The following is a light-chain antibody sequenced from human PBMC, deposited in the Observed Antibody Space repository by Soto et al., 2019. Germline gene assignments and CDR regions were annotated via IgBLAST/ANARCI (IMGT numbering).Light chain of an antibody. CDR2: SNN. CDR3: AAWDNSLNGV. V-gene: IGLV1-44*01. J-gene: IGLJ2*01. CDR1: SSNIGSNS. Sequence: QSVLTQPPSASGTPGQRVTISCSGSSSNIGSNSVNWYRQLPGTAPKLLIYSNNQRPSGVPDRFSGSKSGTSASLAISRLQSEDEADYYCAAWDNSLNGVFGGGTKLTVL.